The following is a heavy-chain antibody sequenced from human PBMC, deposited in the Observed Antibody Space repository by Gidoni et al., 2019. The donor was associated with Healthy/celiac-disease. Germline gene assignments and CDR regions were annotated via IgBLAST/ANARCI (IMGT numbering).Heavy chain of an antibody. D-gene: IGHD2-21*01. CDR2: IYTSGST. J-gene: IGHJ4*02. CDR3: ARERNSIARRDYFDY. Sequence: QVKLQESGPGLVKPSQTLSLTCTVPGGSISSGSYYWSWIRQPAGKGLEWIGRIYTSGSTNYNPSLKSRVTMSVDTSKNQFSLKLSSVTAADTAVYYCARERNSIARRDYFDYWGQGTLVTVSS. CDR1: GGSISSGSYY. V-gene: IGHV4-61*02.